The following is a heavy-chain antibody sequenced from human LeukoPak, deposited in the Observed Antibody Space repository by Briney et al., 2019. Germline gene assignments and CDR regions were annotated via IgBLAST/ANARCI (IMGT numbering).Heavy chain of an antibody. D-gene: IGHD3-22*01. CDR3: ARWQYDSSGYRKIDC. CDR1: GGSISSGGYY. Sequence: KSSETLSLTCTVSGGSISSGGYYWSWIRQPPGKGLEWIGYIYHSGSTYYNPSLKSRVTISVDRSKNQFSLKLSSVTAADTAVYYCARWQYDSSGYRKIDCWGQGTLVTVSS. CDR2: IYHSGST. V-gene: IGHV4-30-2*02. J-gene: IGHJ4*02.